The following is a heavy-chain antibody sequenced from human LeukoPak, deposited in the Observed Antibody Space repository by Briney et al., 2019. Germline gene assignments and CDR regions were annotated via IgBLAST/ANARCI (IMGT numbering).Heavy chain of an antibody. D-gene: IGHD6-13*01. CDR2: IGTAGDT. V-gene: IGHV3-13*01. J-gene: IGHJ6*02. CDR1: GFTFSSYD. CDR3: ARGSGAYSSNHYGMDV. Sequence: PGGSLRLSCAASGFTFSSYDMHWVRQATGKGLEWVSAIGTAGDTYYPGSVKGRFTISRENAKNSLYLQMNSLRAGDTAVYYCARGSGAYSSNHYGMDVWGQGTTVTVSS.